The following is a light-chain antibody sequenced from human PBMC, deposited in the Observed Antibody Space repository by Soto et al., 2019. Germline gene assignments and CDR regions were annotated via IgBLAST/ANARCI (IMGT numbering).Light chain of an antibody. J-gene: IGLJ2*01. CDR1: SSNIGSKT. CDR2: TND. CDR3: AAWDDSLNVL. Sequence: QPVLTQPPSASGTPGQRVTISCSGSSSNIGSKTVNWYQQLPGTAPKLLIYTNDRRPSGVPDRFSASKSGTSASLAISGLQSEDEADYFCAAWDDSLNVLFGGGTKVTVL. V-gene: IGLV1-44*01.